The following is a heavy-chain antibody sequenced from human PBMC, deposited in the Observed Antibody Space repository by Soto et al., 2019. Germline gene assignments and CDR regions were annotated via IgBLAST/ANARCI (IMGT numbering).Heavy chain of an antibody. D-gene: IGHD1-26*01. CDR2: IGPESGAT. J-gene: IGHJ4*02. Sequence: GASVKVSCKASGYTFTGHYIHWVRQAPEQGPEWMGEIGPESGATRYAQKSQGRVTMTRDTSITTVYMELKNLSPDDTAVYYCGRGRSGQIVVFYWGQGTPVTAPQ. CDR1: GYTFTGHY. V-gene: IGHV1-2*02. CDR3: GRGRSGQIVVFY.